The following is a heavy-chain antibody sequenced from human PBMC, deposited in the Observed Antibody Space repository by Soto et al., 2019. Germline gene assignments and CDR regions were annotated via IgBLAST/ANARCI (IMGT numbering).Heavy chain of an antibody. V-gene: IGHV4-39*01. D-gene: IGHD4-4*01. J-gene: IGHJ4*02. CDR2: IYYRVST. CDR1: GGSITSSSYY. Sequence: QLQLQESGPGLVKPSETLSLTCAVSGGSITSSSYYWGWIRQAPGRGLEWIGTIYYRVSTYYNPSLESRVTISADTSKNQLSLNLRSVTAADTAVYYCASPSGADYTFDYWGQGSLVTVSS. CDR3: ASPSGADYTFDY.